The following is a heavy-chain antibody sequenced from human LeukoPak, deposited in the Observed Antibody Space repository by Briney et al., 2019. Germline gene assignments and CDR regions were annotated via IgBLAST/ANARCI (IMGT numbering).Heavy chain of an antibody. V-gene: IGHV3-30*02. D-gene: IGHD2-2*01. CDR2: IRYDGSNK. J-gene: IGHJ5*02. Sequence: GGSLRLSCAASGFTVSSNYMSWVRQAPGKGLEWVAFIRYDGSNKYYADSVKGRFTISRDNSKNTLYLQMNSLRAEDTAVYYCAKLDPWAYATWGQGTLVTVSS. CDR1: GFTVSSNY. CDR3: AKLDPWAYAT.